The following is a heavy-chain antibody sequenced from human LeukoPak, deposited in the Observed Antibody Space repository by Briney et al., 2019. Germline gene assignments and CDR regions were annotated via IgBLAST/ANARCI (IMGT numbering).Heavy chain of an antibody. CDR3: ARDQLLSNWFDP. CDR1: GFTFSSYE. CDR2: ISSSGSTI. D-gene: IGHD2-2*01. V-gene: IGHV3-48*03. Sequence: PGGSLRLSCAAYGFTFSSYEMNWVRQAPGKGLEWVSYISSSGSTIYYADSVKGRFTISRDNAKNSLYLQMNSLRAEDTAVYYCARDQLLSNWFDPWGQGTLVTVSS. J-gene: IGHJ5*02.